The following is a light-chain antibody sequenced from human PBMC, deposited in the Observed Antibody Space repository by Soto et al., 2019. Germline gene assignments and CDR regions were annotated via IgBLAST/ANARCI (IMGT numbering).Light chain of an antibody. CDR2: KAS. J-gene: IGKJ2*01. CDR3: QHYDSFSAT. Sequence: DIQMTQYTYTLSPSVGDRVTITCRASQSISSWLAWYQQKPGKAPKLLIYKASFLEGGVPSRFSGSGSGTEFTLTISSLQPDDFASYYCQHYDSFSATFGQGTKVDIK. V-gene: IGKV1-5*03. CDR1: QSISSW.